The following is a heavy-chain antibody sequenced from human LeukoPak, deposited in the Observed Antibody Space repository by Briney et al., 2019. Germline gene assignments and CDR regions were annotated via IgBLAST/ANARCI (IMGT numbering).Heavy chain of an antibody. CDR1: GFTFNTYN. CDR3: ARDSGSYYYYGMDV. V-gene: IGHV3-21*01. D-gene: IGHD3-10*01. CDR2: ISGSSTYI. Sequence: GGSLRLSCAASGFTFNTYNMNWVRQAPWKGLEWVSSISGSSTYIYYADSVKGRFTISRDNAKNSLYLQVNSLTAEDTAVYYCARDSGSYYYYGMDVWGQGTTVTVSS. J-gene: IGHJ6*02.